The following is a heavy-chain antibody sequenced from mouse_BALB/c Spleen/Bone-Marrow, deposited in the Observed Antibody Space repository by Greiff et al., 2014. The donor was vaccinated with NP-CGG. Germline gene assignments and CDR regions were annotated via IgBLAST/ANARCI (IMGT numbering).Heavy chain of an antibody. V-gene: IGHV14-3*02. CDR3: ARQEFAIYWCFDV. J-gene: IGHJ1*01. D-gene: IGHD1-3*01. CDR2: IDPANGNT. Sequence: EVQLQQSGAELVKPGASVKLSCSASGFNIKDTYMHWVKQRPEQGLEWIGRIDPANGNTKYDPKFQDKATITADTSSNTVDLHLSSLSFEDTAVYYCARQEFAIYWCFDVWGAGTTVTVSS. CDR1: GFNIKDTY.